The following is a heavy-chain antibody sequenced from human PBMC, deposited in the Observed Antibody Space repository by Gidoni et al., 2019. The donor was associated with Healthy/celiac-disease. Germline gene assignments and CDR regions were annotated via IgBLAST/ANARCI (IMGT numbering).Heavy chain of an antibody. V-gene: IGHV4-30-4*01. Sequence: QVQLQESGPGLVKPSQTLSLTCTVSGGSISSGDYYWSWIRQPPGKGLEWIGYIYYSGSTYYNPSLKSRVNISVDTSKNQFTLKLSSVTAADTAVDYCARGVWFGELSPYYFDYWGQGTLVTVSS. CDR3: ARGVWFGELSPYYFDY. J-gene: IGHJ4*02. D-gene: IGHD3-10*01. CDR1: GGSISSGDYY. CDR2: IYYSGST.